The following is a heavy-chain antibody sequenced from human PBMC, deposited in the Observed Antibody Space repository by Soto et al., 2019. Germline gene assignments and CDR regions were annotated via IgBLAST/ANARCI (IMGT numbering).Heavy chain of an antibody. CDR3: AKDRRYNWNDDSHRFYYYMDV. Sequence: VQLLESGGGLVQPGGSLRLSCAASGFSFDRYAMNWVRQAPGKGLEWVSTISGSDGSTYYADSVKGRFTTSRDNSKNTLFLQLNSLRAEDTAVYYCAKDRRYNWNDDSHRFYYYMDVWGKGTRISVSS. CDR2: ISGSDGST. CDR1: GFSFDRYA. D-gene: IGHD1-20*01. V-gene: IGHV3-23*01. J-gene: IGHJ6*03.